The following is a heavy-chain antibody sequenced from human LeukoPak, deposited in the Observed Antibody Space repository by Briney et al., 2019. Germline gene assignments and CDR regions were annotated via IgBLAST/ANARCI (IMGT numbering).Heavy chain of an antibody. Sequence: PGGSLRLSCAASGFTFSSYAMSWVRQAPGKGLEWVSAISGSGGSTYYADSVKGRLTISRDNSKNTLYLQMNSLRAEDTAVYYYAKGIAAATLGYFDYWGQGTLVTVSS. V-gene: IGHV3-23*01. CDR3: AKGIAAATLGYFDY. J-gene: IGHJ4*02. CDR1: GFTFSSYA. CDR2: ISGSGGST. D-gene: IGHD6-13*01.